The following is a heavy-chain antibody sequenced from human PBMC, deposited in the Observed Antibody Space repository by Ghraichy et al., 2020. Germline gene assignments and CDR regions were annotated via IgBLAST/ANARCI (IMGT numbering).Heavy chain of an antibody. V-gene: IGHV1-18*01. CDR3: TRSRWNEPIDY. CDR2: ISTYNGNT. CDR1: CYSFSSSG. J-gene: IGHJ4*02. D-gene: IGHD1-1*01. Sequence: ASVKVSCKASCYSFSSSGISWVRQAPGQGLEWRGWISTYNGNTNYAQKLQGRVTMTTDTSTSTAYMELRSLRSDDTAVYYCTRSRWNEPIDYWGQGTLVTVSS.